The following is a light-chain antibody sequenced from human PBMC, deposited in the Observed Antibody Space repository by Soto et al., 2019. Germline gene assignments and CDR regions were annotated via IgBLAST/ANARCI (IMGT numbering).Light chain of an antibody. J-gene: IGKJ2*01. V-gene: IGKV3-20*01. CDR1: QSVSSSY. CDR2: GAS. CDR3: QQYGISTYT. Sequence: EIVLTQSPGTLSLSPGERATLSCRASQSVSSSYLTWYQQKPGQAPRLLIYGASSRATRITHRFSGSGSGTHFPLTISGPEPEDFPVYYSQQYGISTYTFGQGTQLEIK.